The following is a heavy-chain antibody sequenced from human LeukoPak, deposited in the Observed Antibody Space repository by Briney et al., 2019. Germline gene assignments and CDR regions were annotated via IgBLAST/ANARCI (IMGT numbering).Heavy chain of an antibody. CDR2: IYYSGST. CDR1: GYSISSDYY. Sequence: SETLSLTCTVSGYSISSDYYWGWIRQPPGQGLEWIGSIYYSGSTYYNPSLKSRVTISVDTSKNQFSLKLSSVTAADTAVYYCARSHSLRYFDWLLLFDYWGQGTLVTVSS. V-gene: IGHV4-38-2*02. D-gene: IGHD3-9*01. J-gene: IGHJ4*02. CDR3: ARSHSLRYFDWLLLFDY.